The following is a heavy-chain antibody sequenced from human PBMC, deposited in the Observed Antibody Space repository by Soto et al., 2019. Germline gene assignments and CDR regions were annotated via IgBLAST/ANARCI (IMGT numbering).Heavy chain of an antibody. V-gene: IGHV4-59*01. CDR1: GGSISTYY. CDR2: IHYSGSA. CDR3: ARVRGGMGYYDTLTGKWTYGMDV. D-gene: IGHD3-9*01. Sequence: LSLTCTVSGGSISTYYWSWIRQPPGKGLEWIGYIHYSGSANNSPSLKSRITISLDTSKNEVSLKLCSVTAGDRAVYYCARVRGGMGYYDTLTGKWTYGMDVWGQGTTVTVS. J-gene: IGHJ6*02.